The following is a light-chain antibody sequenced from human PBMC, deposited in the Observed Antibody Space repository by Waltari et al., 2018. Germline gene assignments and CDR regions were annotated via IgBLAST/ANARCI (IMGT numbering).Light chain of an antibody. CDR2: DAS. Sequence: EIVLTQSPATLSLSPGESATLSCRASQSIGTYLAWYQQTPGQAPRLLICDASNRATGIPPRFSGSGSGTDFILTISSLEPEDFAVYYCQQRSGWPQTFGQGTNVEI. V-gene: IGKV3-11*01. J-gene: IGKJ1*01. CDR3: QQRSGWPQT. CDR1: QSIGTY.